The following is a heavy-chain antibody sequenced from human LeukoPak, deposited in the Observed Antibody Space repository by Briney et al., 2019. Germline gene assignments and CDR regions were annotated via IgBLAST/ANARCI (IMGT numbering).Heavy chain of an antibody. CDR3: ARVGGCSSTSCYEGWFDP. J-gene: IGHJ5*02. CDR1: GGTFSSYA. D-gene: IGHD2-2*01. CDR2: IIPIFGTA. V-gene: IGHV1-69*13. Sequence: ASVKVSCKASGGTFSSYAISWVRQAPGQGLEWMGGIIPIFGTANYAQKFQGRVTITADESTSTAYMELSSLRSEDTAVYYCARVGGCSSTSCYEGWFDPWGQGTLGTVSS.